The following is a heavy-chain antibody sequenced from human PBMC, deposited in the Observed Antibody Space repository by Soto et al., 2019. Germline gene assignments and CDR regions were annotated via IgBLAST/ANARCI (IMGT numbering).Heavy chain of an antibody. J-gene: IGHJ4*02. D-gene: IGHD3-10*01. V-gene: IGHV4-34*01. Sequence: KTSETLSLTCAVYGGSFSGYYWSWIRQPPGKGLEWIGEINHSGSTNYNPSLKSRVTISVGTSKNQFSLKLSSVTAADTAVYYCARGRSVLLWFGDPYYFDYWGQGTLVTVSS. CDR1: GGSFSGYY. CDR3: ARGRSVLLWFGDPYYFDY. CDR2: INHSGST.